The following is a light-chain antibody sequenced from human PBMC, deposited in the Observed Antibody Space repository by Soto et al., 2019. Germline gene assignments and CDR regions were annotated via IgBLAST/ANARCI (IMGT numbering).Light chain of an antibody. J-gene: IGLJ2*01. Sequence: QSALTQPRSVSGSPGQSVTISCTGTSSDVGGYNYVSWYQQHPGKAPKLMIYDVSKRPSGVPDRFSGSKSGRTASLTISGLQADDEADYYCSSYEGSNNLLFGGGTKVTVL. CDR2: DVS. CDR1: SSDVGGYNY. CDR3: SSYEGSNNLL. V-gene: IGLV2-11*01.